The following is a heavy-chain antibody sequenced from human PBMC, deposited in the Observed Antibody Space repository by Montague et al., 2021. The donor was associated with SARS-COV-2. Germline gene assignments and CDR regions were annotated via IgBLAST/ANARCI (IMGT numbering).Heavy chain of an antibody. V-gene: IGHV4-4*08. J-gene: IGHJ4*02. CDR3: ANLTQSNGDF. D-gene: IGHD4/OR15-4a*01. CDR2: VYFSGTT. Sequence: SETLSLTCTVSSDSINSYYWCWIWQPPGNRLGWLGYVYFSGTTNYNPSLNSRIAISVDTSKNQFSLRLDSVTATDAAIYDCANLTQSNGDFWGQGAPITV. CDR1: SDSINSYY.